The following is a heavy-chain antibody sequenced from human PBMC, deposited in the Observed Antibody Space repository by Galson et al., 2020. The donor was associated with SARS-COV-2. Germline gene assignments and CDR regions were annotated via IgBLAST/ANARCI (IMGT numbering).Heavy chain of an antibody. CDR2: VYGTGTT. V-gene: IGHV4-61*02. J-gene: IGHJ5*02. CDR3: ARGMFSSGWSANWFDP. Sequence: SETLSLTCNVSGDPISVGDYYWTWIRQPAGKGLEWTGRVYGTGTTNYNPSLKGRVTISVDTSKNLFSLKMRSVTAADTAVYFCARGMFSSGWSANWFDPWGQGTLVTVSS. CDR1: GDPISVGDYY. D-gene: IGHD2-15*01.